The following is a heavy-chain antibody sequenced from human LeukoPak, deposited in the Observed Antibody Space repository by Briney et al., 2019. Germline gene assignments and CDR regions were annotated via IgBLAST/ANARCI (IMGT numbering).Heavy chain of an antibody. Sequence: GGSLRLSCAASGFTFSSYWMSWVRQAPGKGLEWVANIKQDGSGKYYVDSVKGRFTISRDNAKNSLYLQMNSLRAEDTAVYYCARDVIVVVPAALSYYYYGMDVWGQGTTVTVSS. J-gene: IGHJ6*02. D-gene: IGHD2-2*01. V-gene: IGHV3-7*01. CDR3: ARDVIVVVPAALSYYYYGMDV. CDR2: IKQDGSGK. CDR1: GFTFSSYW.